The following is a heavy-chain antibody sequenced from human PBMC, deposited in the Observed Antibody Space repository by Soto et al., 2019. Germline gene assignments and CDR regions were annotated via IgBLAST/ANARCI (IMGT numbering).Heavy chain of an antibody. V-gene: IGHV3-23*01. Sequence: EVQLLESGGGFIHPGGSLRLSCAASGFSFSSFAMNWVRQAPGKGLEGVSIISGSAYSTFYADSVKGRFTISRDNSKSTLYLQINSLRAEDTAVYYCAKTRGAMIYAISVYGMDVWGQGTTVTVSS. CDR1: GFSFSSFA. D-gene: IGHD2-8*01. CDR3: AKTRGAMIYAISVYGMDV. CDR2: ISGSAYST. J-gene: IGHJ6*02.